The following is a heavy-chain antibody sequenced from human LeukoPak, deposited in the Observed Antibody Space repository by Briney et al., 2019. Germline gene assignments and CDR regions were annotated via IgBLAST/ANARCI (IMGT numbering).Heavy chain of an antibody. V-gene: IGHV3-73*01. CDR1: GFTFSGSA. J-gene: IGHJ4*02. Sequence: PGGSLRLSCAASGFTFSGSAMHWVRQASGKGLEWLGHIKGKGNSHATAYAAALKGRFTISRDDSKNTAYLQSNNLETEDTAMYYCARQSGAAIPFVYWGQGTLVTVSS. CDR3: ARQSGAAIPFVY. D-gene: IGHD2-2*02. CDR2: IKGKGNSHAT.